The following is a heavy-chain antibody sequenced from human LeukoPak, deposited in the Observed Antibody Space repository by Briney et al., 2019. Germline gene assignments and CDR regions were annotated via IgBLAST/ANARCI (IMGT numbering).Heavy chain of an antibody. CDR2: IYWDDDK. V-gene: IGHV2-5*02. CDR1: GFSLNTSGVG. D-gene: IGHD6-13*01. J-gene: IGHJ3*02. Sequence: SGPTLFKPTPALTLTCIFSGFSLNTSGVGVGWIRQPPGKALKWLALIYWDDDKRYSPSLKSRLTITKDTFKNQVVLTMTNMDPVDTATYFCARVALAGTSDAFDIWGQGTMVTVSS. CDR3: ARVALAGTSDAFDI.